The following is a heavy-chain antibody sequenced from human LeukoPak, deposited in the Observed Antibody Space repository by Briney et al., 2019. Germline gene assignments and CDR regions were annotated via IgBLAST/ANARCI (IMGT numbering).Heavy chain of an antibody. CDR2: MSSGGGL. CDR1: GFTFNKFG. J-gene: IGHJ4*02. D-gene: IGHD5-12*01. CDR3: ARDYSGWSRDC. Sequence: GGSLRLSCVASGFTFNKFGMHWVRQAPGKGLEWVSTMSSGGGLYYAGSVKGRFTMSRDNAKNSLYLKMNSLRAEDTAVFYCARDYSGWSRDCWGQGTLVTVS. V-gene: IGHV3-21*06.